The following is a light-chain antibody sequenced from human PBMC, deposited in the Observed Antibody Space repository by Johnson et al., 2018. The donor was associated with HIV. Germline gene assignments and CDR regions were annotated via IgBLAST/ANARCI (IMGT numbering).Light chain of an antibody. J-gene: IGLJ1*01. Sequence: QSVLTQPPSVSAAPGQKVTISCSGSTSNIGNNYVSWYQHLPRTAPKLLIYDNNKRPSGIPDRFSGSQSGTSATLGITGLQTGDEADYYCGTWDSSLSAGVFGTGTKVTVL. CDR3: GTWDSSLSAGV. CDR2: DNN. CDR1: TSNIGNNY. V-gene: IGLV1-51*01.